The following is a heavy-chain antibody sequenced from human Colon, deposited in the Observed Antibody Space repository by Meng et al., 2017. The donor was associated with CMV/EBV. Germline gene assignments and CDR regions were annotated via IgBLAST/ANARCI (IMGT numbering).Heavy chain of an antibody. CDR2: IYYSGST. D-gene: IGHD2-2*01. CDR1: GGSISSSSYY. J-gene: IGHJ5*02. Sequence: GSLRLSCTVSGGSISSSSYYWGWIRQPPGKGLEWIGSIYYSGSTYYNPSLKSRVTISVDTSKNQFSLKLSSVTAADTAVYYCARGQVPAASDHRRYLPRKNWFDPWGQGTLVTVSS. CDR3: ARGQVPAASDHRRYLPRKNWFDP. V-gene: IGHV4-39*01.